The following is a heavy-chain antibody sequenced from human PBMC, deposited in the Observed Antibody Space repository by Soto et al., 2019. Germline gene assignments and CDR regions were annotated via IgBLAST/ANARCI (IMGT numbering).Heavy chain of an antibody. CDR2: IYYSGST. J-gene: IGHJ6*02. CDR1: GGSISSGGYY. D-gene: IGHD6-6*01. V-gene: IGHV4-31*03. Sequence: QVQLQESGPGLVKSSETLSLTCTVSGGSISSGGYYWSWIRQHPGKGLEWIGYIYYSGSTYYNPSLKSRVTISVDTSKNQFSLKLSSVTAADTAVYYCARGSIAAGDYGMDVWGQGTTVSVSS. CDR3: ARGSIAAGDYGMDV.